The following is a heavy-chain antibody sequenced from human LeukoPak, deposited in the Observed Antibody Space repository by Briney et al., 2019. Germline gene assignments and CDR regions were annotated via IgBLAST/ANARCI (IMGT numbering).Heavy chain of an antibody. Sequence: QSGGSLRLSCAASGFTFSSYGMHWVRQAPGKGLEWVAFIRYDGSNKYYADSVKGRFIISRDNSKNTLYLQMNSLRAEDTAVYYCAKDLQWLARGLDAFDIWGQGTMVTVSS. V-gene: IGHV3-30*02. CDR1: GFTFSSYG. CDR3: AKDLQWLARGLDAFDI. D-gene: IGHD6-19*01. CDR2: IRYDGSNK. J-gene: IGHJ3*02.